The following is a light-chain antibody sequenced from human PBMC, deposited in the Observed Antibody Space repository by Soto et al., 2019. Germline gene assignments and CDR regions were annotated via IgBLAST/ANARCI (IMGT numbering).Light chain of an antibody. J-gene: IGKJ4*01. Sequence: DIQMTQSPSSLSASVGDRVNITCRASQDINNYLAWYQQKPGKVPKLLIYAASTLQSGVPSRFSGSGSGTDFTLTISSLQPEDVASYYCQKYNSAPLTFGGGTKVEIK. V-gene: IGKV1-27*01. CDR2: AAS. CDR1: QDINNY. CDR3: QKYNSAPLT.